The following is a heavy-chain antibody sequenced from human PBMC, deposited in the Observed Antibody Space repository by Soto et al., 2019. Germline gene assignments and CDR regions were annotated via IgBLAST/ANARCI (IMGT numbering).Heavy chain of an antibody. Sequence: VQLQESGPGLVKPSETLSLICTVSGGSISSDYLSWIRQPAGKGLEWIGRVYTSGYSNSNPSLKSRVTMSEDTSKKQFSLNLRSVTAADTAVYYCAREPTTAGTVNWFDPWGQGTLVTVSS. CDR1: GGSISSDY. J-gene: IGHJ5*02. D-gene: IGHD6-13*01. CDR3: AREPTTAGTVNWFDP. CDR2: VYTSGYS. V-gene: IGHV4-4*07.